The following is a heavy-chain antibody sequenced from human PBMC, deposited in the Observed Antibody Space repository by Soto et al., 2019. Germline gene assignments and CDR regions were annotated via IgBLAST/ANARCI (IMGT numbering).Heavy chain of an antibody. D-gene: IGHD3-10*01. J-gene: IGHJ5*02. CDR2: IYYSGST. CDR1: GGSISSGGYY. V-gene: IGHV4-31*03. Sequence: SETLSLTCTVSGGSISSGGYYWSWIRQHPGKGLEWIGYIYYSGSTYYSPSLKSRVTISVDTSKNQFSLKLSSVTAADTAVYYCARDKNSGFEFDPWGQGTLVTVSS. CDR3: ARDKNSGFEFDP.